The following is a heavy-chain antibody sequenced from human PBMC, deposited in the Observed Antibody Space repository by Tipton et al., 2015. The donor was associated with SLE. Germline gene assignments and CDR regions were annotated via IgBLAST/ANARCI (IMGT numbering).Heavy chain of an antibody. V-gene: IGHV4-39*07. CDR3: ARVESGSYGVAFDI. J-gene: IGHJ3*02. D-gene: IGHD1-26*01. CDR2: IYYSGST. CDR1: GGSISSSTDY. Sequence: TLSLTCTVSGGSISSSTDYWGWIRQPPGKGLEWIGSIYYSGSTYYNPSLKSRVTISVDTSKNQFSLKLSSVTAADTAVYYCARVESGSYGVAFDIWGQGTMVTVSS.